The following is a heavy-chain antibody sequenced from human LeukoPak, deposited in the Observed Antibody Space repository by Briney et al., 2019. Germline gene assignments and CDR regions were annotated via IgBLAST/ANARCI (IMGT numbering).Heavy chain of an antibody. D-gene: IGHD1-14*01. CDR3: ARDPLTGDIDY. J-gene: IGHJ4*02. CDR1: GFTFSSYE. Sequence: GGSLRLSCAASGFTFSSYEMNWVRQAPGKGLEWVSYISNSGSTIFYADSVKGRFTISRDNAKSSLYLQMNSLRAEDTAVYYCARDPLTGDIDYWGQGTLVTVSS. CDR2: ISNSGSTI. V-gene: IGHV3-48*03.